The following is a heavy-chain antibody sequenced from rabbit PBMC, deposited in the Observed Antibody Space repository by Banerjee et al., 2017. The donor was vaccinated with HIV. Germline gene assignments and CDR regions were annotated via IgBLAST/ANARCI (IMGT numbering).Heavy chain of an antibody. V-gene: IGHV1S40*01. Sequence: QSLEESGGDLVKSGASLSLRCTASGIDFSLYYMSWVRQAPGTGREWIGYIDAIFCSTYYANWAKGRFTISNPSSTTVTLQMTSLTAADSATYFCARVGYAGDDDYEYVMNGYTFKLWGQGTLVTVS. CDR1: GIDFSLYY. CDR3: ARVGYAGDDDYEYVMNGYTFKL. J-gene: IGHJ4*01. D-gene: IGHD4-2*01. CDR2: IDAIFCST.